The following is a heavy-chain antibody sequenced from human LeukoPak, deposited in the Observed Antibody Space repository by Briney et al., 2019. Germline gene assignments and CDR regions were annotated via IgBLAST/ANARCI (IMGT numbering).Heavy chain of an antibody. J-gene: IGHJ4*02. V-gene: IGHV3-11*01. CDR2: ISSSGSTI. D-gene: IGHD2-21*01. Sequence: GGSLRLSCAASGFTFSDYYMSWIRQAPGKGLEWVSHISSSGSTIYYADSVKGRFTISRDNAKNSLYLQMNSLRAEDTAVYYCASNPPGGEEDYWGQGTLVTVSS. CDR3: ASNPPGGEEDY. CDR1: GFTFSDYY.